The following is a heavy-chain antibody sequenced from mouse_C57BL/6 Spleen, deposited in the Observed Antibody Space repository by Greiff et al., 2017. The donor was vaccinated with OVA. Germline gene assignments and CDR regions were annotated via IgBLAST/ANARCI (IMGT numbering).Heavy chain of an antibody. V-gene: IGHV1-55*01. CDR1: GYTFTSYW. J-gene: IGHJ1*03. D-gene: IGHD2-12*01. CDR2: IYPGSGST. CDR3: ARPAYYSDEGCFDV. Sequence: QVQLQQPGAELVKPGASVKMSCKASGYTFTSYWITWVKQRPGQGLEWIGDIYPGSGSTNYNEKFTSKATLTVDTSSSTAYMRLSSLTSEDSAVYYSARPAYYSDEGCFDVWGTGTPVTVSA.